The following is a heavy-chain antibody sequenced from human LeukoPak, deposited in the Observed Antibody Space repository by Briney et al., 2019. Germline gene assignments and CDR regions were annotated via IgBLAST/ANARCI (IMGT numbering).Heavy chain of an antibody. CDR1: GGSISSSSYY. V-gene: IGHV4-39*07. Sequence: SETLSLTCTVSGGSISSSSYYWGWIRQPPGKGLEWIGSIYYSGSTYYNPSLKSRVTISVDTSKNQFSLKLSSVTAADTAVYYCAGDYGDYGNSIDYWGQGTLVTVSS. CDR2: IYYSGST. CDR3: AGDYGDYGNSIDY. J-gene: IGHJ4*02. D-gene: IGHD4-17*01.